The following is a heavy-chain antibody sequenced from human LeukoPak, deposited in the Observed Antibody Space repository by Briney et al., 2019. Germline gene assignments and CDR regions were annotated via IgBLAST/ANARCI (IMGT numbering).Heavy chain of an antibody. D-gene: IGHD6-19*01. Sequence: SETLSLTCAVYVVSFSGYYCSWIRHPPRKGLEWIGEINHSGSTNYNPSLKSRVTISVDTSKNQFSLKLSSVTAADTAVYYCRVAGTFSAVDYWGQGTLVTVSS. V-gene: IGHV4-34*01. J-gene: IGHJ4*02. CDR3: RVAGTFSAVDY. CDR1: VVSFSGYY. CDR2: INHSGST.